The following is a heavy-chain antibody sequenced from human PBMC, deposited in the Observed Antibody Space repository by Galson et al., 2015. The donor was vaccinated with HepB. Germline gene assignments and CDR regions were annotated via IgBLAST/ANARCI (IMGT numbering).Heavy chain of an antibody. V-gene: IGHV3-74*01. J-gene: IGHJ4*02. D-gene: IGHD3-10*01. CDR2: INTDGSSA. Sequence: SLRLSCAASGFTFSRYGMHWVRQAPGKGLVWVSRINTDGSSATYADSVKGRFTISRDNAKNTLYLQMNSLRAEDTAVYYCISSYWGAPNYWGQGTLVTVSS. CDR1: GFTFSRYG. CDR3: ISSYWGAPNY.